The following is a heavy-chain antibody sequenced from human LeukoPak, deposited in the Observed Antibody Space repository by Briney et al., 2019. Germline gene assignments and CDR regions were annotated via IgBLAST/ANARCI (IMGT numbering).Heavy chain of an antibody. CDR1: GGSIGSSSYY. CDR2: IYYSGST. Sequence: PSETLSLTCTVSGGSIGSSSYYWGWIRQPPGKGLEGIASIYYSGSTYYNPSLKSRLNISVDTSKNQLSLNLSSVTAADTAVYYCARRLAGYSLGGNYWGQGTLVTVSS. D-gene: IGHD4-23*01. J-gene: IGHJ4*02. V-gene: IGHV4-39*01. CDR3: ARRLAGYSLGGNY.